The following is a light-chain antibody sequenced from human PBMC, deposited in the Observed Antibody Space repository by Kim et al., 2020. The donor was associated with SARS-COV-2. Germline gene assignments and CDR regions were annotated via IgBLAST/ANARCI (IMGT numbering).Light chain of an antibody. CDR1: SSDVGAYNF. CDR3: YPYAGMNTFV. Sequence: GQSVPISCTGTSSDVGAYNFVSWYQQHPGEDPKLMIYDVTKRPSGVPDRFSGSKTGNTASLTISGLQAEDEADYYCYPYAGMNTFVFGGGTQLTVL. J-gene: IGLJ2*01. V-gene: IGLV2-11*03. CDR2: DVT.